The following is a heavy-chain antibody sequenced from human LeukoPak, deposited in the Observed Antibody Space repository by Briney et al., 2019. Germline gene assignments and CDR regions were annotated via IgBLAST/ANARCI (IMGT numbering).Heavy chain of an antibody. Sequence: NAGGSLRLSCAASGFTFSSYSMNWVRQAPGKGLEWVSSISSSSSYIYYADSVKGRFTISRDNSKNTLYLQMNSLRAEDTAVYYCAKAPDNLSGWFDYWGQGTLVTVSS. CDR3: AKAPDNLSGWFDY. CDR2: ISSSSSYI. CDR1: GFTFSSYS. J-gene: IGHJ4*02. D-gene: IGHD6-19*01. V-gene: IGHV3-21*04.